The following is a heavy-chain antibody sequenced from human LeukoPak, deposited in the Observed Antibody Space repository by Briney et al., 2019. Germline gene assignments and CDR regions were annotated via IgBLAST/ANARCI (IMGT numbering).Heavy chain of an antibody. Sequence: GGSLRLSCAVSGFTFSSYAMSWVRQAPGKGLEWVSAISGSGGSTYYADSVKGRFTISRDNSKNTLYLQMNSLRAEDTAVYYCAKGDYDSSGYYPDYWGQGTLVTVSS. D-gene: IGHD3-22*01. J-gene: IGHJ4*02. CDR3: AKGDYDSSGYYPDY. V-gene: IGHV3-23*01. CDR2: ISGSGGST. CDR1: GFTFSSYA.